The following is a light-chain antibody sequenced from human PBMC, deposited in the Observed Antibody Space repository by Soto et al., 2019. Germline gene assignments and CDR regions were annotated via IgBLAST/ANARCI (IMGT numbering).Light chain of an antibody. Sequence: NFMLTQPHSVSESPGKTLSISCTRSSGSIANNYVQWYQQRPGSAPTTVIYENNQRLSGVPDRFSGSTDGSSNSASLTISGLQSEDEADYYCQSYDSDFVVFGGGTKLPVL. J-gene: IGLJ2*01. CDR3: QSYDSDFVV. CDR1: SGSIANNY. V-gene: IGLV6-57*04. CDR2: ENN.